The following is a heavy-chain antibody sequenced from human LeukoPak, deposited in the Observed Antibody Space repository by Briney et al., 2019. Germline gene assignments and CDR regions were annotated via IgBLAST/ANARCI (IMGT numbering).Heavy chain of an antibody. CDR3: ARDTTRYCTGGTCYSRSVGAFDI. Sequence: GRSLRLSCAASGFTFSSYWMHCVRQAPGKGLLWVSRINSDVSSTISADSVKGRFTISRDNAKNTLYLQMNSLRAEDTAVYYCARDTTRYCTGGTCYSRSVGAFDIWGQGTMVTVSS. D-gene: IGHD2-15*01. J-gene: IGHJ3*02. CDR2: INSDVSST. V-gene: IGHV3-74*01. CDR1: GFTFSSYW.